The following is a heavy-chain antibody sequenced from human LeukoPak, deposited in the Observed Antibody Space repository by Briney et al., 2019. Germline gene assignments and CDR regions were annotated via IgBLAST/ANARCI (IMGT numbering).Heavy chain of an antibody. CDR1: GFTFSSYG. CDR2: ISYDGSNK. Sequence: GGSLRLSCAASGFTFSSYGMHWVRQAPGKGLEWVAVISYDGSNKYYADSVKGRFTISRDNSKNTLYLQMNSLRAEDTAVYYCAKDSSYYDSSGSDAFDIWGQGTMVTVSS. V-gene: IGHV3-30*18. D-gene: IGHD3-22*01. CDR3: AKDSSYYDSSGSDAFDI. J-gene: IGHJ3*02.